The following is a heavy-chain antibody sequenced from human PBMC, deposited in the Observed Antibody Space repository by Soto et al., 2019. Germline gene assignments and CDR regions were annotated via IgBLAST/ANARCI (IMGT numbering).Heavy chain of an antibody. D-gene: IGHD3-3*01. CDR2: ISWNSGSI. J-gene: IGHJ4*02. Sequence: GGSLRLSCAASGFTFDDYAMHWVRQAPGKGLEWVSGISWNSGSIGYADSVKGRFTISRDNAKNSLYLQMNSLRAEDTALYYCAKALSGFLEWNYFDYWGQGTLVTVSS. CDR1: GFTFDDYA. V-gene: IGHV3-9*01. CDR3: AKALSGFLEWNYFDY.